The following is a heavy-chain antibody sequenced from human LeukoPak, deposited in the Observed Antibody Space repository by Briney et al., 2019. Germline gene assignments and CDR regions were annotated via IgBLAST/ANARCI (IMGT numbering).Heavy chain of an antibody. V-gene: IGHV4-59*01. J-gene: IGHJ4*02. Sequence: SETLSLTCAVYGGSISSYYWSWIRQPPGKGLEWIGYIYYSGSTNYNPSLKSRVTISVDTSKNQFSLKLSSVTAADTAVYYCARDYYDSSGYYYGLDYWGQGTLVTVSS. CDR3: ARDYYDSSGYYYGLDY. CDR1: GGSISSYY. CDR2: IYYSGST. D-gene: IGHD3-22*01.